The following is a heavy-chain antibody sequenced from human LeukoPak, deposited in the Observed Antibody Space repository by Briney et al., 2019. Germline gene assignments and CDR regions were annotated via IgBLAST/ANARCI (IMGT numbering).Heavy chain of an antibody. Sequence: GGSLRLSCAASGFTVSSNYMSWVRQAPGKGLEWVSVIYSGSSTYYADSVKGRFTISRDNSKNTLYLQMNSLRAEDTAVYYCARGGKDGYNFWFTTEYYFDYWGQGTLVTVSS. CDR2: IYSGSST. D-gene: IGHD5-24*01. CDR1: GFTVSSNY. J-gene: IGHJ4*02. V-gene: IGHV3-53*01. CDR3: ARGGKDGYNFWFTTEYYFDY.